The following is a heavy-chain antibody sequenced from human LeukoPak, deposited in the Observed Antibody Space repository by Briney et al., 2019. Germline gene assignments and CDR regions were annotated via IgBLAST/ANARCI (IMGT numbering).Heavy chain of an antibody. CDR2: IGDTGRAK. CDR3: AREAAWGNWYFDL. V-gene: IGHV3-30*03. Sequence: GGSLRLSCAASGFTFSRHGMHWVRQAPGKGLEWVAVIGDTGRAKYYADSVEGRFTASRDNSKNTLYLEMNSLRYDDTALYYCAREAAWGNWYFDLWGRGTLVTVSS. CDR1: GFTFSRHG. D-gene: IGHD3-16*01. J-gene: IGHJ2*01.